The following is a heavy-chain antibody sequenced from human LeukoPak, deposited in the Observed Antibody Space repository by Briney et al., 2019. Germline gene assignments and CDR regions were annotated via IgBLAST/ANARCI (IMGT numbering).Heavy chain of an antibody. CDR2: IYYSGST. CDR1: GASISGYF. D-gene: IGHD1-7*01. J-gene: IGHJ6*02. Sequence: PSETLSLTCTVSGASISGYFWNWIRQPPGKGLEWIGYIYYSGSTNYNPSLKSRVTISVDTSKNQFSLKLSSVTAADTAVYHCARDNWNYGSSMDVWGQGTTVTVSS. CDR3: ARDNWNYGSSMDV. V-gene: IGHV4-59*01.